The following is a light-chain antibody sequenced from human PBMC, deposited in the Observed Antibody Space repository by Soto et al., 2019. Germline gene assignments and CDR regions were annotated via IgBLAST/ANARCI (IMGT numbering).Light chain of an antibody. CDR3: ASYAGTKLFV. V-gene: IGLV2-8*01. Sequence: QSALAQPPSASGSPGQSLTISCTGTSSDVGFYNFVSSYQQRPGKAPKLVIYEVTRRPSGVPDRFSGSKSGSTAYLTVSGLQADDEADYYCASYAGTKLFVFGSGTKVTVL. CDR1: SSDVGFYNF. CDR2: EVT. J-gene: IGLJ1*01.